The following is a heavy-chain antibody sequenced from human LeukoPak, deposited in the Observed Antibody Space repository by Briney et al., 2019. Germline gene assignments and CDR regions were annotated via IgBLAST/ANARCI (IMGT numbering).Heavy chain of an antibody. CDR1: NGSISNYY. CDR2: IYASGST. D-gene: IGHD1-26*01. Sequence: SETLSLTCIVSNGSISNYYWSWIRQPAGKGLEWIGRIYASGSTNYNPSLKSRVTMSVDTSKNQFSLKLSSVTAADTAVYYCARTVGWELYYYYYYYMDVWGKGTTVTISS. CDR3: ARTVGWELYYYYYYYMDV. J-gene: IGHJ6*03. V-gene: IGHV4-4*07.